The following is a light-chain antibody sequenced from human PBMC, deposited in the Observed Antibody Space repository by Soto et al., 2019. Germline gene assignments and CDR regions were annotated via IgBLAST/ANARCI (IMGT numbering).Light chain of an antibody. CDR1: SSDVGSYNV. V-gene: IGLV2-23*03. Sequence: QSALTQPASVSGSPGQSITISCTGTSSDVGSYNVVSWYQQHPGKAPKLIIYEGSKRPSGVSNRFSGSKSGNTACLTISGLQAEDEADYYCCSYVSSSTFWVFGGGTKVTVL. J-gene: IGLJ3*02. CDR2: EGS. CDR3: CSYVSSSTFWV.